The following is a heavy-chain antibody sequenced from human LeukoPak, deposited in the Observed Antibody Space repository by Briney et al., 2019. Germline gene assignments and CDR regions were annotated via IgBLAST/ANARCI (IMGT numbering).Heavy chain of an antibody. D-gene: IGHD3-3*01. Sequence: ASVNVSCKASGYTFTGYYMHWVRQAPGQGLEWMGWINPNSGGTNYAQKFQGRVTMTRDMSTNTVYMQLSSLRSEDTAVYYCAREAVTISALVRTQTTKRPHRFDPWGQGTLVTVSS. CDR1: GYTFTGYY. CDR2: INPNSGGT. J-gene: IGHJ5*02. CDR3: AREAVTISALVRTQTTKRPHRFDP. V-gene: IGHV1-2*02.